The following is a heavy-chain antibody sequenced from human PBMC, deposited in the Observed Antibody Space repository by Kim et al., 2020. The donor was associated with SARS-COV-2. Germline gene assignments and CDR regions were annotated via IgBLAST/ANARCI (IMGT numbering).Heavy chain of an antibody. J-gene: IGHJ6*02. CDR3: ARASRARQVYYYGMDV. D-gene: IGHD6-25*01. CDR1: GGSISSGGYY. CDR2: IYYSGST. Sequence: SETLSLTCTVSGGSISSGGYYWSWIRQHPGKGLEWIGYIYYSGSTYYNPSLKSRVTISVDTSKNQFSLKLSSVTAADTAVYYCARASRARQVYYYGMDVWGQGTTVTVYS. V-gene: IGHV4-31*03.